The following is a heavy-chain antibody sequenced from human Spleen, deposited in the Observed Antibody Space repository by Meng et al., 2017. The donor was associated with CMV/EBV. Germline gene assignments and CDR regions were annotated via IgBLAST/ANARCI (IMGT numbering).Heavy chain of an antibody. J-gene: IGHJ5*02. V-gene: IGHV4-59*12. Sequence: GSLRLSCAVYGGSFSGYYWSWIRQPPGKGLEWIGYIYYSGSTNYNPSLKSRVTISVDTSKNQFSLKLSSVTAADTAVYYCARGRGVVPAATATGRRFDPWGQGTLVTVSS. CDR2: IYYSGST. CDR3: ARGRGVVPAATATGRRFDP. CDR1: GGSFSGYY. D-gene: IGHD2-2*01.